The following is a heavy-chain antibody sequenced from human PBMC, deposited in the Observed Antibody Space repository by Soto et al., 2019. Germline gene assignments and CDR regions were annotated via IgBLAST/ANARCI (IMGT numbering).Heavy chain of an antibody. Sequence: ASVKVSCKASGYTFTSYGISWVRQAPGQGLEWMGWISVYNGNTNYAQKLQGRVTMTTDTSTSTAYMELRSLRSDDTAVYYCARDRRFSGSYYGFNYWGQGTLVTVS. CDR2: ISVYNGNT. D-gene: IGHD1-26*01. CDR1: GYTFTSYG. V-gene: IGHV1-18*04. CDR3: ARDRRFSGSYYGFNY. J-gene: IGHJ4*02.